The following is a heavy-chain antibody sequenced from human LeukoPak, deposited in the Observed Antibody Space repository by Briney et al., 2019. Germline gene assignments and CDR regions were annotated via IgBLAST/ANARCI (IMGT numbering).Heavy chain of an antibody. Sequence: ASVKVSCKASGYTFTSYDINWVRQATGQGLEWMGWMNPNSGNTGYAQKFQGRVTMTRNTSISTAYMELSSLRSEDTAVYYCARVAHIPYSGHDFLGYYYYYMDVWGKGTTVTVSS. CDR2: MNPNSGNT. V-gene: IGHV1-8*01. D-gene: IGHD5-12*01. CDR1: GYTFTSYD. J-gene: IGHJ6*03. CDR3: ARVAHIPYSGHDFLGYYYYYMDV.